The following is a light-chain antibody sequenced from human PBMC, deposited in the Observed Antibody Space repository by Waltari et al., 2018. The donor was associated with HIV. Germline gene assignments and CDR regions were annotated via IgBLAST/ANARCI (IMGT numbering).Light chain of an antibody. Sequence: QSALTQPASVSGSPGQSITLSCTGASSDVGRYNYVSWYQHHPVKAPKLIIYDVSNRPSGVSNRFSGSKSGTTASLTISGLQAEDEADYYCSSYTSSRTVVFGGGTKLTVL. V-gene: IGLV2-14*03. CDR1: SSDVGRYNY. J-gene: IGLJ2*01. CDR3: SSYTSSRTVV. CDR2: DVS.